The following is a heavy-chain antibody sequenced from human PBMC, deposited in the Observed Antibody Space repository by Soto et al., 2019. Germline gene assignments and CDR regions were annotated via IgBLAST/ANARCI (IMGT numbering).Heavy chain of an antibody. D-gene: IGHD2-15*01. CDR3: ARVYGGYLDY. V-gene: IGHV4-59*01. Sequence: PSETLSLTCTVYGGSISSYYWSWIRQPPGKGLEWIGYIYYSGSTNYNPSLKSRVTISVDTSKNQFSLKLSSVTAADTAVYYCARVYGGYLDYWGQGTQVTVS. J-gene: IGHJ4*02. CDR2: IYYSGST. CDR1: GGSISSYY.